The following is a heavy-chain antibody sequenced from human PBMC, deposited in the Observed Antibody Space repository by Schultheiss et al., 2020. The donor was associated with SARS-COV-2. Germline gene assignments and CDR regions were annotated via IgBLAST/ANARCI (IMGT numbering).Heavy chain of an antibody. Sequence: GSLRLSCAVYGGSFNNYYWSWIRQPPGKGLTWIGEITHSGSTNYSPSLKSRVTISVDTSKNQFSLKLSSVTAADTAVYYCARERGRTAALSAGGSNWFDPWGQGTLVTVSS. V-gene: IGHV4-34*01. J-gene: IGHJ5*02. D-gene: IGHD6-6*01. CDR1: GGSFNNYY. CDR2: ITHSGST. CDR3: ARERGRTAALSAGGSNWFDP.